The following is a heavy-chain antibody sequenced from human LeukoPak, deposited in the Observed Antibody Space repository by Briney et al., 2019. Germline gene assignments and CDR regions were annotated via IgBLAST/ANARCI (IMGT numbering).Heavy chain of an antibody. D-gene: IGHD3-16*01. V-gene: IGHV3-33*06. CDR2: IWSDTRTT. CDR3: AKVGVGWVAFEY. Sequence: GGSLRLSCVASGFTFKNYGMHWVRQAPGRGLEWVTVIWSDTRTTYFADSVKGRFTFSRDNSQNTLYLQMNSLRAEDTAVYYCAKVGVGWVAFEYWGQGTLVTVSS. CDR1: GFTFKNYG. J-gene: IGHJ4*02.